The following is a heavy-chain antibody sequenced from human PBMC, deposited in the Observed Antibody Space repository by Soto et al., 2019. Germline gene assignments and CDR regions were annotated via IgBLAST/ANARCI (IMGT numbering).Heavy chain of an antibody. V-gene: IGHV3-23*01. Sequence: GGSLRLSCAASGFTFSSYAMSWVRQAPGKGLEWVSAISGSGGSTYYADSVKGRFTISRDNSKNTLYLQMNSLRAEDTAVYYCAAWLLLYNAFDIWGQGTMVTVSS. D-gene: IGHD3-22*01. CDR1: GFTFSSYA. CDR2: ISGSGGST. J-gene: IGHJ3*02. CDR3: AAWLLLYNAFDI.